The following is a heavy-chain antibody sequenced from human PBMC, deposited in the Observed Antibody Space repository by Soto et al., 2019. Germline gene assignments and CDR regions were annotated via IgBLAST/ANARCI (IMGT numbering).Heavy chain of an antibody. CDR1: GYTFTSHG. Sequence: QVHLVQSGAEVKKPGASVKVSCKGSGYTFTSHGITWVRQAPGQGLEWMGWISAHNGNTDYAQKLQGRVTVTRDTSTSTAYMELRSLRSDDPAVYYCARGRYGDYWGQGAVVTVSS. V-gene: IGHV1-18*01. CDR2: ISAHNGNT. D-gene: IGHD1-1*01. J-gene: IGHJ4*02. CDR3: ARGRYGDY.